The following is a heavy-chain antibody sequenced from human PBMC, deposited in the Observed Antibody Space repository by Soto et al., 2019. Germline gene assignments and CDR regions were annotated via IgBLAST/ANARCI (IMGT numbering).Heavy chain of an antibody. CDR2: INHSGST. D-gene: IGHD5-18*01. J-gene: IGHJ4*02. CDR3: ARGVGYGYGYWSN. Sequence: QVQLQQWGAGLLKPSETLSLTCAVYGGSFSGYYWSWIRQPPGKGLEWIGEINHSGSTNYNPSLKSRVTVSVDTSRNQFSLKLSSVTAADTAVYYCARGVGYGYGYWSNWGQGTLVTVSS. V-gene: IGHV4-34*01. CDR1: GGSFSGYY.